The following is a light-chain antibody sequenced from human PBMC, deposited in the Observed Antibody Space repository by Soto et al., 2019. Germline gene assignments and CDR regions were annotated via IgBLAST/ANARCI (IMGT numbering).Light chain of an antibody. J-gene: IGKJ5*01. Sequence: EILLTQSPGTLSLSPVDIDNISFRASQSVSNNYLAWYQPKPGQAPRLLIYGASNRATGIPDRFSGSGSGTEFTLTIRSLQSEDFAVYYCQQYNNWHPITFGQGKRLEIK. CDR2: GAS. V-gene: IGKV3D-15*01. CDR3: QQYNNWHPIT. CDR1: QSVSNN.